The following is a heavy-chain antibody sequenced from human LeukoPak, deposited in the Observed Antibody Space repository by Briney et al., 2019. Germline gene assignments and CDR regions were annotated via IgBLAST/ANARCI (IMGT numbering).Heavy chain of an antibody. Sequence: GGSLRLSCEASGFTFSAYAMTWVRQAPGKGLEWVSSIGSDNKPHYSESVKGRFAISRDNSKNTLFLQLHNLRVEDTALYYCARDLHYYVAVDVWGQGTTVTVSS. CDR3: ARDLHYYVAVDV. CDR2: IGSDNKP. CDR1: GFTFSAYA. D-gene: IGHD3-10*02. J-gene: IGHJ6*02. V-gene: IGHV3-23*01.